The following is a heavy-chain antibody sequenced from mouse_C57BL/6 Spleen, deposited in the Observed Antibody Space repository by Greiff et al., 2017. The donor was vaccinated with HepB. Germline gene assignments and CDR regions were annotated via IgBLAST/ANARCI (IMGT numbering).Heavy chain of an antibody. Sequence: QVQLKQPGAELVMPGASVKLSCKASGYTFTSYWMHWVKQRPGQGLEWIGEIDPSDSYTNYNQKFKGKSTLTVDKSSSTAYMQLSSLTSEDSAVYYCARGYYGSSLAYWGQGTLVTVSA. CDR1: GYTFTSYW. D-gene: IGHD1-1*01. V-gene: IGHV1-69*01. CDR2: IDPSDSYT. CDR3: ARGYYGSSLAY. J-gene: IGHJ3*01.